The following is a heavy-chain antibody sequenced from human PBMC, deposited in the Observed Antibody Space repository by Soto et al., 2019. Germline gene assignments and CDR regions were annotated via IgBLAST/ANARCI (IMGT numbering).Heavy chain of an antibody. J-gene: IGHJ4*02. CDR3: XXXXXXXXXXXFDS. V-gene: IGHV3-33*01. CDR2: IWHDXK. CDR1: GFTLTSNG. Sequence: QVQLVESGGSVVQPGRSLRLSCAASGFTLTSNGMHWVRQAPGKGLEWVAVIWHDXKYYVNSVXGRFTISRDNSKNTLXXXXXXXXXXXXXXXXXXXXXXXXXXXXFDSWGQGTLVTVSS.